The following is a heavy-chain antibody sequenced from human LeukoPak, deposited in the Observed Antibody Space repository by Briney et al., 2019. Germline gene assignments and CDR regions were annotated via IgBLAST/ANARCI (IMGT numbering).Heavy chain of an antibody. CDR2: INPNSGGT. D-gene: IGHD3-10*01. J-gene: IGHJ4*02. V-gene: IGHV1-2*02. CDR1: GYTFTGYY. Sequence: GASVKVSCKASGYTFTGYYMHWVRQAPGQGLEWMGWINPNSGGTNYAQKFQGRVTLTRDTSITTAYMELTSLRSDDTAVYYCARDRGSGDVFDYWGQGTLVTVSS. CDR3: ARDRGSGDVFDY.